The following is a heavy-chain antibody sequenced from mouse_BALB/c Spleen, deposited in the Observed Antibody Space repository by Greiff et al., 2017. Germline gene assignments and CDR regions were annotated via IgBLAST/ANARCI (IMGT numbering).Heavy chain of an antibody. Sequence: QVQLQQSGAELVRPGTSVKVSCKASGYAFTNYLIEWVKQRPGQGLEWIGVINPGSGGTNYNEKFKGKATLTADKSSSTAYMQLSSLTSDDSAVYFCARTARARDYAMDYWGQGTSVTVSA. J-gene: IGHJ4*01. V-gene: IGHV1-54*01. CDR2: INPGSGGT. CDR1: GYAFTNYL. D-gene: IGHD3-1*01. CDR3: ARTARARDYAMDY.